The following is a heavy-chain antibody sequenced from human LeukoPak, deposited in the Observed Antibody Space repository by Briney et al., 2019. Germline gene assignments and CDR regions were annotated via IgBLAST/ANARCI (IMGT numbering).Heavy chain of an antibody. CDR3: ARSSIAARPDDAFDI. J-gene: IGHJ3*02. D-gene: IGHD6-6*01. CDR2: IYPGDSDT. V-gene: IGHV5-51*01. Sequence: GESLKISCKGPGYSFTSYWIGWVRQMPGKGLEWMGIIYPGDSDTRYSPSFQGQVTISADKSISTAYLQWSSLKASDTAMYYCARSSIAARPDDAFDIWGQGTMVTVSS. CDR1: GYSFTSYW.